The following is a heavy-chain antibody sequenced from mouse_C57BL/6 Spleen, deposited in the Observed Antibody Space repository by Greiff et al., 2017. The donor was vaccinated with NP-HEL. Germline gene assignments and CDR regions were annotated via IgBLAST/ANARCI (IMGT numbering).Heavy chain of an antibody. D-gene: IGHD1-1*01. V-gene: IGHV1-81*01. Sequence: VQLQQSGAELARPGASVKLSCKASGYTFTSYGISWVKQRTGQGLEWIGEIYPRSGNTYYNEKFKGKATLTADKSSSTAYMELRSLTSEDSAVYFCARNFYYYGSSDEGAMDYWGQGTSVTVSS. CDR1: GYTFTSYG. CDR3: ARNFYYYGSSDEGAMDY. J-gene: IGHJ4*01. CDR2: IYPRSGNT.